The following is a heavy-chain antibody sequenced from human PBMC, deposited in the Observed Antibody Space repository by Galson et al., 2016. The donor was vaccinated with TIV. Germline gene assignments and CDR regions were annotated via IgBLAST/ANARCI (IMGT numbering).Heavy chain of an antibody. V-gene: IGHV5-51*03. Sequence: QSGAEVKKPGESLKISCKDSGYNFRSYWIAWVRQMPGKGLEWMGIIYPGDSDTRNSPSFQGQVTFSADKSINTAYLQWSSLKASDTAMYYCARRGSDCSGAACYSALDIWGQGTMVTVSS. CDR1: GYNFRSYW. CDR2: IYPGDSDT. D-gene: IGHD2-15*01. CDR3: ARRGSDCSGAACYSALDI. J-gene: IGHJ3*02.